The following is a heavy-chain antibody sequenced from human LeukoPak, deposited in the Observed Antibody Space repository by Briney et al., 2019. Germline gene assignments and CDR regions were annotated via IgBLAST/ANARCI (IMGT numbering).Heavy chain of an antibody. V-gene: IGHV4-34*01. CDR2: IYYSGST. Sequence: SETLSLTCAVYGGSFSGYYWSWIRQPPGKGLEWIGSIYYSGSTYYNPSLKSRVTISVDTSKNQFSLKLSSVTAADTAVYYCARLELHIVGTDYWGQGTLVTVSS. D-gene: IGHD1-26*01. CDR3: ARLELHIVGTDY. J-gene: IGHJ4*02. CDR1: GGSFSGYY.